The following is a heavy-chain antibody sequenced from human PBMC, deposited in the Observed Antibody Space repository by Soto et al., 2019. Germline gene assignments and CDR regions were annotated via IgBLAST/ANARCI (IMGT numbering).Heavy chain of an antibody. D-gene: IGHD7-27*01. CDR3: ARSGDGNWFET. CDR1: GYTFSSYG. V-gene: IGHV1-18*01. J-gene: IGHJ5*02. Sequence: QVQLVQSGAEVQKPGASVKVSCKASGYTFSSYGVGWVRQAPGQGLEWMGWIYGKTGDTDYAQKFQGRVTMTTDTSTSTAYMEVSSLRSDEPAVYYCARSGDGNWFETWGQGTLVIVSS. CDR2: IYGKTGDT.